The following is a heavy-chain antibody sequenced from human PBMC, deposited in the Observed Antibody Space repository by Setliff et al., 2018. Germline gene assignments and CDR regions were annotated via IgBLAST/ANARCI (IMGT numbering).Heavy chain of an antibody. V-gene: IGHV3-33*01. D-gene: IGHD2-2*01. CDR3: VRGCGTTTSCFGPGFDS. J-gene: IGHJ4*02. Sequence: PGESLKISCAASGFTFSNYGMHWVRQAPGKGLEWVALIWFDGSDKYYADSVKGRFTISRDNSKNTLYVQLTSLRVEDTAIYYCVRGCGTTTSCFGPGFDSWGQGTLVTVSS. CDR2: IWFDGSDK. CDR1: GFTFSNYG.